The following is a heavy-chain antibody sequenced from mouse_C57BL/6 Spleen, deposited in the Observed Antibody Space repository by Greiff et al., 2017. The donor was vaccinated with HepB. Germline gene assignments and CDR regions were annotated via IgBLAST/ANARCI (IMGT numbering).Heavy chain of an antibody. D-gene: IGHD2-1*01. Sequence: VKLKQPGAELVRPGSSVKLSCKASGYTFTSYWMDWVKQRPGQGLEWIGNIYPSDSETHYNQKFKDKATLTVDKSSSTAYMQLSSLTSEDSAVYYCARSEYGRAWFAYWGQGTLVTVSA. V-gene: IGHV1-61*01. J-gene: IGHJ3*01. CDR2: IYPSDSET. CDR1: GYTFTSYW. CDR3: ARSEYGRAWFAY.